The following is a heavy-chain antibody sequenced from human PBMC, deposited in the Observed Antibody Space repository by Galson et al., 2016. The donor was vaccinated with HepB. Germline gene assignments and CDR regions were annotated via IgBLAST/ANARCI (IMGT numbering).Heavy chain of an antibody. D-gene: IGHD1-1*01. J-gene: IGHJ4*02. V-gene: IGHV3-30*18. Sequence: SLRLSCAASGFSFNYSGMHWVRQAPGKGLVWVALMSFDGSNKFYADSFKGRFTISRDNSKNTLLLQVNSLRPEDTAVYYCAKDVGGGTTPRGFDYWGQGTLVTVSS. CDR3: AKDVGGGTTPRGFDY. CDR1: GFSFNYSG. CDR2: MSFDGSNK.